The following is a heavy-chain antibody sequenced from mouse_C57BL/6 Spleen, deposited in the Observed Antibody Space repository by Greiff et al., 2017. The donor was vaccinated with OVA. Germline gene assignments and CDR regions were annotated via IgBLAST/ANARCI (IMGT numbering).Heavy chain of an antibody. CDR3: AGYSNAGYFDG. V-gene: IGHV1-59*01. J-gene: IGHJ1*03. D-gene: IGHD2-5*01. Sequence: QVQLQQPGAELVRPGTSVKLSCKASGYTFTSYWMHWVKQRPGQGLEWIGVIDPSDSSTTYNQKFKGKATLTVDTSSSTAYMQLSSLTSEDSAVYYCAGYSNAGYFDGWGTGTTVTVSS. CDR2: IDPSDSST. CDR1: GYTFTSYW.